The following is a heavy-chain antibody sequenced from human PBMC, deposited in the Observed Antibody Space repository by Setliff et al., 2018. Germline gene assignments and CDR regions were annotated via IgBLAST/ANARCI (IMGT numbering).Heavy chain of an antibody. J-gene: IGHJ4*02. CDR1: GGTFSSYA. Sequence: EASVKVSCKASGGTFSSYAISWVRQAPGQGLEWMGGIIPIFGTANYAQKFQGRVTITADESTSTAYMELSSLRSEDTAVYYCARDLVGYCSGGSCYDWDYWGQGTLVTVSS. CDR3: ARDLVGYCSGGSCYDWDY. CDR2: IIPIFGTA. V-gene: IGHV1-69*13. D-gene: IGHD2-15*01.